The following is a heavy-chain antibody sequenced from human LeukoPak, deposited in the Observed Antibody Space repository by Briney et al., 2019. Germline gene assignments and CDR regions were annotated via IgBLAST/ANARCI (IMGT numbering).Heavy chain of an antibody. Sequence: ASVKVSCKASGYTFIDYYMHWVRQAPGQGLEWMGWISAYNGNTNYAQKLQGRVTMTTDTSTSTAYMELRSLRSDDTAVYYCARARGIAVAGTDFQHWGQGTLVTVSS. J-gene: IGHJ1*01. CDR2: ISAYNGNT. D-gene: IGHD6-19*01. CDR3: ARARGIAVAGTDFQH. V-gene: IGHV1-18*04. CDR1: GYTFIDYY.